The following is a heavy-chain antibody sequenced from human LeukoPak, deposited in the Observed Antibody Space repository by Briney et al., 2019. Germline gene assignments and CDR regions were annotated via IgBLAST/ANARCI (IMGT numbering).Heavy chain of an antibody. CDR2: VNSDGSAT. D-gene: IGHD2-15*01. Sequence: PGGSLRLSCAASGFIFTKYWMHWVRQAPGKGLVWVSHVNSDGSATSYADSVKGRFTISRDNSKNTLYLQLNSLRAEDTAVYYCAKQHCSGGDCYFFDWGQGTLVTVSS. J-gene: IGHJ4*02. CDR1: GFIFTKYW. CDR3: AKQHCSGGDCYFFD. V-gene: IGHV3-74*01.